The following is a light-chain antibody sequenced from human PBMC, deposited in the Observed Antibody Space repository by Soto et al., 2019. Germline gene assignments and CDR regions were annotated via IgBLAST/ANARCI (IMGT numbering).Light chain of an antibody. J-gene: IGLJ1*01. Sequence: QSVLTQPASVSGSPGQSITISCTGTSSDVGGYRYVSWYQQHPGKAPKLMIYEVSNRPSGISNRFSGSMSGNTASLTISGLQAEDEADYYCSSYTSGSTYVFGTGTKLTVL. CDR2: EVS. CDR1: SSDVGGYRY. CDR3: SSYTSGSTYV. V-gene: IGLV2-14*01.